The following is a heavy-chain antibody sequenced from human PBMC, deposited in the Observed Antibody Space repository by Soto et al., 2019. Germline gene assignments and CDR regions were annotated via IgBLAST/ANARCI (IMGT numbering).Heavy chain of an antibody. J-gene: IGHJ3*02. CDR3: AGERVLIYAPYDAFNM. Sequence: EEQLVESGGGLVRPGGSLRLSCTSSGFALNTYDMNWVRQAPGKDLEWISHIATGGDRIYYADSVKGRFTISRDNARNSLYLQMNSLRDEDTALYYCAGERVLIYAPYDAFNMWGQGTLVTVSS. CDR2: IATGGDRI. CDR1: GFALNTYD. D-gene: IGHD2-8*01. V-gene: IGHV3-48*03.